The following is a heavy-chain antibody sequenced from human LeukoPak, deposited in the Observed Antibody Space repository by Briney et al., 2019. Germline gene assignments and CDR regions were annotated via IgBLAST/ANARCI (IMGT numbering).Heavy chain of an antibody. D-gene: IGHD7-27*01. Sequence: ASVTVSCKASGFTFTDHYMHWVRQAPGQGLEWMGWINGKRGDTNYAQNFQDRVTMTRDTSTSTVYTELSRLTVDDTAVYYCARDHDWGVDYWGQGTLVTASS. CDR3: ARDHDWGVDY. V-gene: IGHV1-2*02. J-gene: IGHJ4*02. CDR2: INGKRGDT. CDR1: GFTFTDHY.